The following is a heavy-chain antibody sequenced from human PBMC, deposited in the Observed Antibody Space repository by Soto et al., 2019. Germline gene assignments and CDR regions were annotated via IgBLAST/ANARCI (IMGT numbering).Heavy chain of an antibody. V-gene: IGHV3-30-3*01. D-gene: IGHD2-15*01. CDR2: MSYDGGSQ. J-gene: IGHJ3*01. CDR3: ARVLVEVTINSAFDF. CDR1: GFTFGRYF. Sequence: QVQLVESGGGVVQPGRSLRLSCAASGFTFGRYFIHWLRQAPGKGLEWVAAMSYDGGSQYYTDSVKGRFTISRDNSKNTLYLQMSSLRPEDTATYYCARVLVEVTINSAFDFWGQGTIVTVSS.